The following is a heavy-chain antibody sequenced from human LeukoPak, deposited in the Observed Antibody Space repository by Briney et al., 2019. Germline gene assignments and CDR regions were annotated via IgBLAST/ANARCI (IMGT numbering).Heavy chain of an antibody. CDR3: ARHGVVPATDDAFDI. CDR1: GYSFTNYW. V-gene: IGHV5-51*01. CDR2: IFLGDSDT. D-gene: IGHD2-2*01. J-gene: IGHJ3*02. Sequence: GESLKISCKLSGYSFTNYWIGWVRQMPGKGLEWMGIIFLGDSDTRYSPSFRGLVTFSADNSINTAYLHWSSLKASYTPLYYCARHGVVPATDDAFDIWGQGTMVTVSS.